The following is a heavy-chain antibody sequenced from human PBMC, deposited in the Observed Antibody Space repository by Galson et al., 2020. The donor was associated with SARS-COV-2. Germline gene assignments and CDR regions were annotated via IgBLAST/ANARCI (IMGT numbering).Heavy chain of an antibody. J-gene: IGHJ3*01. Sequence: SETLSLTCTVSGGSVSSGDYYWTWLRQHPGTGLEWIGYIYYSGSSYYNPSLKSRVSISVDTSKNQFSLKLSSVTAADTAVYYCARDRKSMITFGGVVVDAFDLWGQGTMVTVSP. D-gene: IGHD3-16*02. CDR1: GGSVSSGDYY. V-gene: IGHV4-31*03. CDR3: ARDRKSMITFGGVVVDAFDL. CDR2: IYYSGSS.